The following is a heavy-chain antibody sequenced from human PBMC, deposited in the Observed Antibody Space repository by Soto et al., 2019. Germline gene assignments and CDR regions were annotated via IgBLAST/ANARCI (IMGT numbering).Heavy chain of an antibody. J-gene: IGHJ6*02. CDR1: GYTFTSYG. D-gene: IGHD2-2*01. Sequence: ASVKVSCKASGYTFTSYGISWVRQAPGQGLEWMRWISAYNGNTNYAQKLQGRVTMTTDTSTSTAYMELRSLRSDDTAVYYCARDCSSTSCYGRNYYYYGMDVWGQGTMVTVSS. V-gene: IGHV1-18*01. CDR3: ARDCSSTSCYGRNYYYYGMDV. CDR2: ISAYNGNT.